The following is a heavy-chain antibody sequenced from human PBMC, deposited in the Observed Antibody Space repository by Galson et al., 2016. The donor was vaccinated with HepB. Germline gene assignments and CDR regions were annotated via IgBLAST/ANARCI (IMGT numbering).Heavy chain of an antibody. D-gene: IGHD2/OR15-2a*01. V-gene: IGHV3-66*01. CDR1: GVTVSNNY. Sequence: SLRLSCAASGVTVSNNYMSWVRQAPGRGLEWVSVIYSGGETYYADAVKGRFTISRDNSKNTVFLQMNSLRAEDTAVYYCARDTLTWNGGQGTLVTVSS. CDR2: IYSGGET. CDR3: ARDTLTWN. J-gene: IGHJ4*02.